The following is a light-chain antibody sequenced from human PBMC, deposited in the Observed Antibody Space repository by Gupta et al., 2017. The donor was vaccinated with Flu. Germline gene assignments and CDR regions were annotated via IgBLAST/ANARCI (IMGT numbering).Light chain of an antibody. Sequence: QSVLTQPPSVSAAPGTKVTISCSGSSSNIGNNYVSWYQQLPGTAPKLLIYENNKGPSGIPDRFSGSKSGTSATLGITGLQTGDEADYYCGTWDSSLSAYVFGTGTKVTVL. J-gene: IGLJ1*01. CDR1: SSNIGNNY. CDR3: GTWDSSLSAYV. CDR2: ENN. V-gene: IGLV1-51*02.